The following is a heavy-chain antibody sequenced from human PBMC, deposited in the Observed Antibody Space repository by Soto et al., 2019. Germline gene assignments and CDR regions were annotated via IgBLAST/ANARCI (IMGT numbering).Heavy chain of an antibody. V-gene: IGHV3-23*01. D-gene: IGHD3-10*01. CDR3: AKARDYYGSGYDY. CDR2: ITGSGGST. Sequence: EVPLLESGGGLVQPGGSLRLSCAASGFTFSSYAMSWVRQAPGKGLEWVSIITGSGGSTYYADSVKGRFTMSRDNSKNTLYLQMNSLRAEDTAVYYCAKARDYYGSGYDYWGQGTLVTVSS. CDR1: GFTFSSYA. J-gene: IGHJ4*02.